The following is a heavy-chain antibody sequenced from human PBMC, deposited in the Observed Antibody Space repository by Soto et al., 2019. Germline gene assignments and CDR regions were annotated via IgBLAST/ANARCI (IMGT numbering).Heavy chain of an antibody. CDR1: GFTFSSYA. CDR2: ISGSGGST. Sequence: GGSLRLSCAASGFTFSSYAMSWVRQAPGKGLEWVSAISGSGGSTYYADSVKGRFTISRDNSKNTLYLQMNSLRAEDTAVYYCAKVRDVSSSSWYFDYWGQGTLVTVSS. CDR3: AKVRDVSSSSWYFDY. D-gene: IGHD6-13*01. J-gene: IGHJ4*02. V-gene: IGHV3-23*01.